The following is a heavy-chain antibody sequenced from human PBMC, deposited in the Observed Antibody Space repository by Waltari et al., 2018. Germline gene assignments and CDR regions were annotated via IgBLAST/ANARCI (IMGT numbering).Heavy chain of an antibody. CDR2: INHSGST. Sequence: QVQLQQWGAGLLKPSAPLSLTCAVYGGSFSGYYWSWIRQPPGKGLEWIGEINHSGSTNYNPSLKSRVTISVDTSKNQFSLKLSSVTAADTAVYYCALITMVQGLSYPPYYYGMDVWGQGTTVTVSS. J-gene: IGHJ6*02. CDR3: ALITMVQGLSYPPYYYGMDV. D-gene: IGHD3-10*01. V-gene: IGHV4-34*01. CDR1: GGSFSGYY.